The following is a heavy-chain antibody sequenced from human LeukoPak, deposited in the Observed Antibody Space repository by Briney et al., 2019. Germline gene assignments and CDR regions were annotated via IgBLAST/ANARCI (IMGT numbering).Heavy chain of an antibody. D-gene: IGHD4-17*01. Sequence: GASVKVSCKVSGYTLTELSMHWVRQAPGQGLEWMGWISAYNGRTYYAQNLQGRVTMTTDTATSTAYMELRSLRSDDTAVYYCARTPHTDHGDYASTDYWGQGTLVTVSS. CDR1: GYTLTELS. CDR3: ARTPHTDHGDYASTDY. V-gene: IGHV1-18*01. J-gene: IGHJ4*02. CDR2: ISAYNGRT.